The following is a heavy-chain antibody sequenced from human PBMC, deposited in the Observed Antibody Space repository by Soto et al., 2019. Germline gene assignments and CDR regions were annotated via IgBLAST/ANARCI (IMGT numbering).Heavy chain of an antibody. V-gene: IGHV1-69*01. CDR2: IVPILRRA. D-gene: IGHD2-2*01. CDR3: ARGVPAALESVYNWFDP. J-gene: IGHJ5*02. CDR1: GGAFSSYA. Sequence: QVQLVQSGAEVKKPGSSVKVSCKTSGGAFSSYAISWVRQAPGQGLEWMGGIVPILRRADYAQKFQGRVTVTADEAASTAYMELTSLRSEDTAVYYCARGVPAALESVYNWFDPWGQGTLVTVSS.